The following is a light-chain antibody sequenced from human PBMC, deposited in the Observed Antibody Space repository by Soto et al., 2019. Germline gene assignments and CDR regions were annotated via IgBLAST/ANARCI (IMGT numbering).Light chain of an antibody. J-gene: IGKJ1*01. Sequence: EVVLTQSPGSLSLSPGERATLSCRASQSVISSYLAWYQQKPGQAPRLLIYGASTRATGIPARFSGSGSVTEFTLTISSLQSEDFAVYYCQQYNNWPPWTFGQGTKVDIK. CDR2: GAS. CDR1: QSVISSY. V-gene: IGKV3-15*01. CDR3: QQYNNWPPWT.